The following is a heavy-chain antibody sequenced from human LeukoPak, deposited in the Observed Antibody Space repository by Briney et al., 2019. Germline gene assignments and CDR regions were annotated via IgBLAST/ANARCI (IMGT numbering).Heavy chain of an antibody. D-gene: IGHD4-17*01. CDR2: IIPIFGTA. V-gene: IGHV1-69*01. J-gene: IGHJ4*02. Sequence: SVKVSCKASGGTFSSYAISWVRQAPGQGMEWMGGIIPIFGTANYAQQYQGRDQIHAHDSPSTDSMELSSQSSEDTAVYYCARDPDYGDYVGIRPTSDFWRQGTLDTV. CDR1: GGTFSSYA. CDR3: ARDPDYGDYVGIRPTSDF.